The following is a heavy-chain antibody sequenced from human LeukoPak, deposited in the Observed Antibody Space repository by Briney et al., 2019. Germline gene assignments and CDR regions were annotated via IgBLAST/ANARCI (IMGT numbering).Heavy chain of an antibody. J-gene: IGHJ5*02. CDR2: IWYDGSNK. D-gene: IGHD6-6*01. V-gene: IGHV3-33*06. CDR3: AKDRYPYSSSSVHWFDP. CDR1: GFTFSSYG. Sequence: PGRSLRLYCAASGFTFSSYGMHWVRQAPGKGLEWVAVIWYDGSNKYYADSLKGRFTISRDNSKNMLYLQMNILRVEDTAVYYCAKDRYPYSSSSVHWFDPWGQGTLVTVSS.